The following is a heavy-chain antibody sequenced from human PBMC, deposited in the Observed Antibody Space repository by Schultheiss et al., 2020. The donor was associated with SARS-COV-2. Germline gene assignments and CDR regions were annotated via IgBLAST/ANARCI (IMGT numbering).Heavy chain of an antibody. CDR1: GGSISSSNW. CDR2: IYYTGST. Sequence: SETLSLTCAVSGGSISSSNWWSWVRQPPGKGLEWIGYIYYTGSTNYNPSLKSRVTISVDTSKNQFSLKLSSVTAADTAVYYCARGRGDYHYYGMDVWGQGTTVTVSS. J-gene: IGHJ6*02. D-gene: IGHD2-15*01. CDR3: ARGRGDYHYYGMDV. V-gene: IGHV4-4*02.